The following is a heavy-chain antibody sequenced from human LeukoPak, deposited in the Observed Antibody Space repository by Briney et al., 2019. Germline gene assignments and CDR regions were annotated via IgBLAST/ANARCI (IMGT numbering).Heavy chain of an antibody. J-gene: IGHJ4*02. D-gene: IGHD3-10*01. Sequence: ASVKVSCKASGYTFTVYYMHWVRQAPGQGVEWMGWINPNSGGTNYAQKFQGWVTMTRDTSISTAYMELSRLRSDDTAVYYCARDRNYYGSGSLDYWGQGTLVTVSS. CDR3: ARDRNYYGSGSLDY. CDR1: GYTFTVYY. V-gene: IGHV1-2*04. CDR2: INPNSGGT.